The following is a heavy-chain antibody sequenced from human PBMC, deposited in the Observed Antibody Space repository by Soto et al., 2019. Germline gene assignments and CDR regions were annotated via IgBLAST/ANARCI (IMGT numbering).Heavy chain of an antibody. CDR2: IWYDGSNK. Sequence: QVQLVESGGGVVQPGRSLRLSCAASGFTFSVFGMHWVRQAPGKGLEWVAVIWYDGSNKYYVDSVKGRFTISRDNSKNMLYLQMNSLRAEDTAVYYCARDRGGSGWYFPYWGQGTVVTVSS. D-gene: IGHD6-19*01. V-gene: IGHV3-33*01. CDR3: ARDRGGSGWYFPY. CDR1: GFTFSVFG. J-gene: IGHJ4*02.